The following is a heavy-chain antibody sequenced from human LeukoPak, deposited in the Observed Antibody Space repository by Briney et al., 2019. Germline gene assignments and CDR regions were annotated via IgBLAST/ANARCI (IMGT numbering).Heavy chain of an antibody. Sequence: PGGSLRLSCAASGFTFISYSMNWVRQAPGKGLEWVSSISSSSSYIYYADSVKGRFTISRDNAKNSLYLQMNSLRAEDTAVYYCAREEYSSGWYYFDYWGQGTLVTVSS. J-gene: IGHJ4*02. V-gene: IGHV3-21*01. CDR1: GFTFISYS. D-gene: IGHD6-19*01. CDR3: AREEYSSGWYYFDY. CDR2: ISSSSSYI.